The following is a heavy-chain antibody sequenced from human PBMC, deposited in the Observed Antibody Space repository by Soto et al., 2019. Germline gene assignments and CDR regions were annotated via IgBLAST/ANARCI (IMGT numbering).Heavy chain of an antibody. CDR2: ISWNSGSI. Sequence: EVQLVESGGGLVQPGRSLRLSCAASGFTFDDYAMHWVRQAPGKGLEWVSGISWNSGSIGYADSVKGRFTISRDNAKHSLYLQMNSLRAEDTALYYCAKDGPVVAAPEDFQHWGQGTLVTVSS. V-gene: IGHV3-9*01. CDR3: AKDGPVVAAPEDFQH. J-gene: IGHJ1*01. CDR1: GFTFDDYA. D-gene: IGHD6-19*01.